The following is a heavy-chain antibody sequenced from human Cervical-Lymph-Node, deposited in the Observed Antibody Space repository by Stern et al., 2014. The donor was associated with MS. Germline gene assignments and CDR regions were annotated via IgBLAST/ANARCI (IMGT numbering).Heavy chain of an antibody. CDR3: ARGRGIALRPDY. J-gene: IGHJ4*02. D-gene: IGHD6-13*01. Sequence: EVHLVESGAELKKPGESLRISCKGSGYSLTNTWIGWVRQMPGKGLALKGIIYPGDSETRYSPSFQGQVTISADKSINTAYLQWSSLKASDTAMYYCARGRGIALRPDYWGQGTLVTVSS. CDR2: IYPGDSET. CDR1: GYSLTNTW. V-gene: IGHV5-51*03.